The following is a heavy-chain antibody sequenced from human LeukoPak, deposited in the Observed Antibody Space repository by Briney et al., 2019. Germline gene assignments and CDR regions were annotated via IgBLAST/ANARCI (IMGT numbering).Heavy chain of an antibody. CDR3: AREGDYDILTGYAFDI. Sequence: ASVKVSCKASGYTFTSYAMNWVRQAPGQGLEWMGWINTNTGNPTYAQGFTGRFVFSLDTSVSTAYLQISSLKAEDTAVYYCAREGDYDILTGYAFDIWGQGTMVTVSS. V-gene: IGHV7-4-1*02. D-gene: IGHD3-9*01. CDR2: INTNTGNP. J-gene: IGHJ3*02. CDR1: GYTFTSYA.